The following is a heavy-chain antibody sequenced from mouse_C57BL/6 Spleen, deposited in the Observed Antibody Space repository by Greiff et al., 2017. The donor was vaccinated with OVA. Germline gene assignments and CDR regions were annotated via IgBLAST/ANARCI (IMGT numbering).Heavy chain of an antibody. D-gene: IGHD2-4*01. CDR3: ARQDDYDGAWFAY. CDR1: GFSLTSYG. J-gene: IGHJ3*01. V-gene: IGHV2-2*01. Sequence: VMLVESGPGLVQPSQSLSITCTVSGFSLTSYGVHWVRQSPGKGLEWLGVIWSGGSTDYNAAFISRLSISKDNSKSQVFFKMNSLQADDTAIYYCARQDDYDGAWFAYWGQGTLVTVSA. CDR2: IWSGGST.